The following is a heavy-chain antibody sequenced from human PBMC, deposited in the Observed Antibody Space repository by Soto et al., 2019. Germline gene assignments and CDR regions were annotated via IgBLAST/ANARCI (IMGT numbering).Heavy chain of an antibody. V-gene: IGHV3-30*03. CDR2: ISFDGNNK. Sequence: PGGSLRPSCAASGFTFRSYGMHWVRKAPGKGLEWVAVISFDGNNKYYADSVKGRFTISRDNSKSTPYLQMNSRRVEDTAVYYWAMGRTTCGTSFSRCLDLWGQGTLVTVSS. J-gene: IGHJ5*02. CDR3: AMGRTTCGTSFSRCLDL. D-gene: IGHD1-1*01. CDR1: GFTFRSYG.